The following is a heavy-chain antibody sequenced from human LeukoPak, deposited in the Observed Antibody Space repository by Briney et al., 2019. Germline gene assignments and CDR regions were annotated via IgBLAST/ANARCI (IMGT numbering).Heavy chain of an antibody. CDR1: GYTFSGYY. D-gene: IGHD4-17*01. CDR3: ARDLSHDYGDYGSY. Sequence: ASVKVSCKASGYTFSGYYMHWVRQAPGQGLEWMGIINPSGGSTSYAQKFQGRVTMTRDTSTSTFYMELSSLRSEDTAVYYCARDLSHDYGDYGSYWGQGTLVTVSS. V-gene: IGHV1-46*01. CDR2: INPSGGST. J-gene: IGHJ4*02.